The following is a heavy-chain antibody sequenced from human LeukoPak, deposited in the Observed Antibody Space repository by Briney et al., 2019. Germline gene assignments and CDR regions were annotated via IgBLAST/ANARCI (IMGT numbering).Heavy chain of an antibody. J-gene: IGHJ5*02. CDR1: GGSISSGDYY. V-gene: IGHV4-30-4*01. CDR2: IYYSGST. CDR3: ARETYCSGGSCYSDSNWFDP. D-gene: IGHD2-15*01. Sequence: SQTLSLTCTVSGGSISSGDYYWSWIRQPPGKGQEWIGYIYYSGSTYYNPSLKSRVTISVDTSKNQFSLKLSSVTAADTAVYYCARETYCSGGSCYSDSNWFDPWGQGTLVTVSS.